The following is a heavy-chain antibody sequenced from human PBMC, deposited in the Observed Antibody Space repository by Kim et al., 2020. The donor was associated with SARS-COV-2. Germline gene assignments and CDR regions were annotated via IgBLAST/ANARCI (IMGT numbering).Heavy chain of an antibody. Sequence: SETLSLTCAVYGGSFSGYYWSWIRQPPGKGLEWIGEINHSGSTNYNPSLKSRVTISVDTSKNQFSLKLSSVIAADTAVYYCARGYNSRSPSPGSNWFDPWGQGTLVTVSS. D-gene: IGHD1-20*01. CDR2: INHSGST. CDR3: ARGYNSRSPSPGSNWFDP. J-gene: IGHJ5*02. CDR1: GGSFSGYY. V-gene: IGHV4-34*01.